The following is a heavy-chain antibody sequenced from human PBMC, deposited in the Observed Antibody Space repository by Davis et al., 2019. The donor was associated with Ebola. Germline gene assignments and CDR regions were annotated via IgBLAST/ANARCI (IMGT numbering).Heavy chain of an antibody. D-gene: IGHD3-22*01. J-gene: IGHJ2*01. Sequence: MPSETLSLTCAVSGVSFSSYYWGWIRQPPGTGPAWTGSISYSGSTYYNPSLKSRVTISVDTSKNQFSLKLSSVTAADTAVYYCARRKAYYYNSSGYYLGRYFDLWGRGTLVTVSS. CDR1: GVSFSSYY. V-gene: IGHV4-39*01. CDR2: ISYSGST. CDR3: ARRKAYYYNSSGYYLGRYFDL.